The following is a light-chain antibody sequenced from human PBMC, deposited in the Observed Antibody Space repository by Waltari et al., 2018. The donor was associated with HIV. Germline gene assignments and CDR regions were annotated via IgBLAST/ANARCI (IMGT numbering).Light chain of an antibody. V-gene: IGLV1-40*01. CDR3: LSYDSRLSGSV. Sequence: QSVLTQPPSVSGAPGQRVTISCTGSSSNIGANYAVHWYPHLPGTAPQLPIFDNNNLPSGFPDRFSGSKSGTSASLVITGLQADDEADYYCLSYDSRLSGSVFGPGIRVTVL. CDR2: DNN. J-gene: IGLJ1*01. CDR1: SSNIGANYA.